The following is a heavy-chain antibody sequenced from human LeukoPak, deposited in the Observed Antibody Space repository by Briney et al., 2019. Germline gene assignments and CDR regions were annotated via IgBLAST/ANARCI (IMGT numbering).Heavy chain of an antibody. CDR2: IYHSGST. CDR3: AKYGDYEFDY. D-gene: IGHD5-12*01. Sequence: KPSETLSLTCSVSGGSINSDYWNWIRQPPGKGLEWIGYIYHSGSTNYNPSLKSRVTISIDKSKKQFSLKLISVTAADTAVYYCAKYGDYEFDYWGQGTLVTVSS. V-gene: IGHV4-59*01. J-gene: IGHJ4*02. CDR1: GGSINSDY.